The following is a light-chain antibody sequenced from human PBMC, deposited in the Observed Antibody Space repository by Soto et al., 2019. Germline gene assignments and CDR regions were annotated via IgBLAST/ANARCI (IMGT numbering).Light chain of an antibody. CDR3: VSYDGTTTFVVV. Sequence: QSALTQPASGSGSPGQSITISCTGPDRDVGSYNLVSWYQQHPGKAPKLIIYEGSKRPSGVSNRFSASKSAHTASLAISGLQAEDEADYYCVSYDGTTTFVVVFGGGTKLTVL. J-gene: IGLJ2*01. CDR1: DRDVGSYNL. V-gene: IGLV2-23*03. CDR2: EGS.